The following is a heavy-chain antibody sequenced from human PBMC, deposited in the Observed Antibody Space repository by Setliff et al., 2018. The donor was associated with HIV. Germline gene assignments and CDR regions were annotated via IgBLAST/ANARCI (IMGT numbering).Heavy chain of an antibody. V-gene: IGHV3-74*01. CDR3: ATNRRDCYSASCPLTS. D-gene: IGHD2-2*01. CDR1: GFFFSTYW. CDR2: IVSDGSGA. Sequence: LRLSCAASGFFFSTYWMNWVRQAPGKGPQWVARIVSDGSGASHADAVKGRFTISRDNAKNTLFLQMNSLRAEDSAMYYCATNRRDCYSASCPLTSWGQGTLVTVSS. J-gene: IGHJ4*02.